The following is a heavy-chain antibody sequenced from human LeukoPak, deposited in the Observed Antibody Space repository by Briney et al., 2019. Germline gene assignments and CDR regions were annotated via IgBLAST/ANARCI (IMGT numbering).Heavy chain of an antibody. CDR1: GYTFTSYG. CDR2: ISAYNGNT. CDR3: ARESDSGGYYYYNWFDP. V-gene: IGHV1-18*01. Sequence: ASVKVSCKASGYTFTSYGISWVRQAPGQGLEWMGWISAYNGNTNYAQKLQGRVTMTTDTSTSTAYMELRSLRSDDTAVYYCARESDSGGYYYYNWFDPWGQGTLVTVSS. J-gene: IGHJ5*02. D-gene: IGHD3-22*01.